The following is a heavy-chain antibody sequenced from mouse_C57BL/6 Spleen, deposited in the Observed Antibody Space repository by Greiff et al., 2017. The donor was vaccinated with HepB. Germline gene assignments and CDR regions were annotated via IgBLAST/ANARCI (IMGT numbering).Heavy chain of an antibody. CDR2: ISDGGSYT. Sequence: VQLKESGGGLVKPGGSLKLSCAASGFTFSSYAMSWVRQTPEKRLEWVATISDGGSYTYYPDNVKGRFTISRDNAKNNLYLQMSHLKSEDTAMYYCAREGYYYGRDYYFDYWGQGTTLTVSS. V-gene: IGHV5-4*01. D-gene: IGHD1-1*01. CDR3: AREGYYYGRDYYFDY. CDR1: GFTFSSYA. J-gene: IGHJ2*01.